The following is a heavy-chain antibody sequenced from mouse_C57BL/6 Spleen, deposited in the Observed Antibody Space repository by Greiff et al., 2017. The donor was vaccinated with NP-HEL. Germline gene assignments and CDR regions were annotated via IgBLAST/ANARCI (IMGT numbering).Heavy chain of an antibody. CDR3: ASPLTTVEYWYFDV. D-gene: IGHD1-1*01. Sequence: EVQGVESGPELVKPGASVKISCKASGYSFTDYNMNWVKQSNGKSLEWIGVINPNYGTTSYNQKFKGKATLTVDQSSSTAYMQLNSLTSEDSAVYYCASPLTTVEYWYFDVWGTGTTVTVSS. J-gene: IGHJ1*03. V-gene: IGHV1-39*01. CDR1: GYSFTDYN. CDR2: INPNYGTT.